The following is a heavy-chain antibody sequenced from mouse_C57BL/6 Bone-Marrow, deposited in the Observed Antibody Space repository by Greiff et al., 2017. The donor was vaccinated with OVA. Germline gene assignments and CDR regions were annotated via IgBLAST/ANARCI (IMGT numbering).Heavy chain of an antibody. CDR2: IDPSDSYT. CDR1: GYTFTSYW. CDR3: ASAVFAY. V-gene: IGHV1-50*01. J-gene: IGHJ3*01. Sequence: QVQLQQPGAELVKPGASVKLSCKASGYTFTSYWMQWVKQRPGQGLEWIGEIDPSDSYTNYNQKFKGKATLTVDTSSSTAYMQLSSLTSEDSAVYYFASAVFAYWGQGTLVTVSA.